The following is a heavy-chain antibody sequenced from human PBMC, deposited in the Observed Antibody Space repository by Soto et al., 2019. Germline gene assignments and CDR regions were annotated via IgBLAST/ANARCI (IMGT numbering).Heavy chain of an antibody. V-gene: IGHV3-53*04. J-gene: IGHJ4*02. D-gene: IGHD4-17*01. CDR1: GFTVSSNY. CDR2: IYSGGST. CDR3: ARTLYGDNVDY. Sequence: GGSLRLSCAVSGFTVSSNYMSWVRQAPGKGLEWVSVIYSGGSTYYADSVKGRFTISRHNSKNTLYLQMNSLRAEDTAVYYCARTLYGDNVDYWGQGTLVTVSS.